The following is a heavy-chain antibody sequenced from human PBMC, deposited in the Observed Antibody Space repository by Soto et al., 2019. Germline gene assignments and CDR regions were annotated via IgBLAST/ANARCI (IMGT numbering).Heavy chain of an antibody. CDR3: AKASIAARRRNNWFDP. CDR1: GFTFSSYA. V-gene: IGHV3-23*01. Sequence: EVQLLESGGGLVQPGGSLRLSCAASGFTFSSYAMSWVRQAPGKGLEWVSAISGSGGSTYYADSVKGRFTISRDNSKNTLYLQVNSLRAEDTAVYYCAKASIAARRRNNWFDPWGQGTLVTVSS. J-gene: IGHJ5*02. CDR2: ISGSGGST. D-gene: IGHD6-6*01.